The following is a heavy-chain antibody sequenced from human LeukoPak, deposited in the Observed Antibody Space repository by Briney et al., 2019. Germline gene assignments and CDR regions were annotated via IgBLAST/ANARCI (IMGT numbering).Heavy chain of an antibody. CDR3: AIYPPPLHY. V-gene: IGHV4-39*01. CDR1: GGSISSSSYY. D-gene: IGHD2-2*02. J-gene: IGHJ4*02. Sequence: SETLSLTCTVSGGSISSSSYYWGWIRQPPGKGLEWIGSIYYSGSTYYNPSLKSRVTISVDTSQNQFSLKLSSVTAADTAVYYCAIYPPPLHYWGQGTLVTVSS. CDR2: IYYSGST.